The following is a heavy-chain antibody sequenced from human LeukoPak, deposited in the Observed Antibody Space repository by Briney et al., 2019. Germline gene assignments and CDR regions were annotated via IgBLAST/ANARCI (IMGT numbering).Heavy chain of an antibody. CDR1: GFTFSVYG. D-gene: IGHD3-10*01. J-gene: IGHJ4*02. V-gene: IGHV3-30*18. Sequence: PGGSLRLSCTASGFTFSVYGIPWVRQAPGKGLEWVAVISYDGSNKYYADSVKGRFTISRDNSKNTVYLQMNSVRLEDTAVYYCTKELRGSSYFEHWGQGILVTVSS. CDR3: TKELRGSSYFEH. CDR2: ISYDGSNK.